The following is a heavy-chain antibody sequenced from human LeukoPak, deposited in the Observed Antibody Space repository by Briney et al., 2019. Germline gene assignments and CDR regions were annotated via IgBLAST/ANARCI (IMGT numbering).Heavy chain of an antibody. Sequence: GGSRRLSCAVSGFTVSRNYMSWVRQAPGKGLEWVSVIYSGGSTDYADSVKGRFTISRDNSKNTVYLQMNSLRPEGTAMYYCARVRNGYSYAYYFDYWGQGTLVTVSS. CDR3: ARVRNGYSYAYYFDY. V-gene: IGHV3-53*01. CDR2: IYSGGST. CDR1: GFTVSRNY. J-gene: IGHJ4*02. D-gene: IGHD5-18*01.